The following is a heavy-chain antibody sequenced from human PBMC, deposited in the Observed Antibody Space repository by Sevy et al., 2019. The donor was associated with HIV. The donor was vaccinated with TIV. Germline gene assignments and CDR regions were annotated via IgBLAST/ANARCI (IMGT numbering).Heavy chain of an antibody. CDR3: ARVPLYSDSHINDY. V-gene: IGHV3-48*04. J-gene: IGHJ4*02. Sequence: GGSLRLSCTASGFTFSPYSMNWIRQAPGKGLEWLSYIGGTGNTIYYAGSVKGRFTISRDNAKNSLYLQMNSLRAEDTAVYYCARVPLYSDSHINDYWGQGTLVTVSS. D-gene: IGHD3-22*01. CDR1: GFTFSPYS. CDR2: IGGTGNTI.